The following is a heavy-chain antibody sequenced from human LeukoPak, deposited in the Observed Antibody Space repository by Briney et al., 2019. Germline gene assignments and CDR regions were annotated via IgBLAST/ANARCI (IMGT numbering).Heavy chain of an antibody. CDR3: ARTRKSGSYRNDASDI. CDR1: GFTFDDYG. J-gene: IGHJ3*02. V-gene: IGHV3-20*04. CDR2: ISWNGGST. D-gene: IGHD1-26*01. Sequence: PGGSLRLSCAAYGFTFDDYGMSWVRQAPGKVLEWVSGISWNGGSTGYADSVKSRFTISRDNAKNSLYLQMNSLRAEDMALYYCARTRKSGSYRNDASDIWGQGTMVTVSS.